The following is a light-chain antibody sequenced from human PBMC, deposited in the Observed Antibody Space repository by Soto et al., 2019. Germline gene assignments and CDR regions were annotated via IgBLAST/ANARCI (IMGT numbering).Light chain of an antibody. Sequence: QSALTQPASVSGSPGQSITISCTGTSSDIGVYNYVSWYQQHPGKAPKLMIYDVSNRPSGVSNRFSDSKSGNTASLTISGLQAEDEADYYCSSYTTTSTVVFGGGTQLTVL. CDR3: SSYTTTSTVV. CDR1: SSDIGVYNY. V-gene: IGLV2-14*01. J-gene: IGLJ2*01. CDR2: DVS.